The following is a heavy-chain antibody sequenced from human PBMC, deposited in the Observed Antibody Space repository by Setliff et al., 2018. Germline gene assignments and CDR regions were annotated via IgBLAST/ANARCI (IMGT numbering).Heavy chain of an antibody. Sequence: SETLSLTCTVSGGSISSSSYYWGWIRQPPGKGLEWIGSIYYSGSTYYNPSLKSRVTISVDTSKNQFSLKLSSVTAADTAVYYCARGRVQLWKYYFYYWGQGTLGTVAS. D-gene: IGHD5-18*01. CDR1: GGSISSSSYY. J-gene: IGHJ4*02. V-gene: IGHV4-39*01. CDR2: IYYSGST. CDR3: ARGRVQLWKYYFYY.